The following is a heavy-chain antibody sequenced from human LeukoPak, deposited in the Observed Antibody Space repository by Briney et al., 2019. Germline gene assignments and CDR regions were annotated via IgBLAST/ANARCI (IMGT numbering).Heavy chain of an antibody. J-gene: IGHJ3*02. CDR2: INHSGST. Sequence: PSETLSPTCAVYGGSFSGYYWSWIRQPPGKGLEWIGEINHSGSTNYNPSLKSRVTISVDTSKNQFSLKLSSVTAADTAVYYCARDRDSGWFLRLAVGGFDIWGQGTMVTVSS. CDR1: GGSFSGYY. CDR3: ARDRDSGWFLRLAVGGFDI. D-gene: IGHD6-19*01. V-gene: IGHV4-34*01.